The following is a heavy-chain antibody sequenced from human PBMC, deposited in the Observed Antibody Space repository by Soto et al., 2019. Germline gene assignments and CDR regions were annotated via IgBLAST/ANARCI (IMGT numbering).Heavy chain of an antibody. J-gene: IGHJ4*02. CDR3: ARSYYYGSGSYLQGPFDY. Sequence: SVKVSCKASGGTFSSYTISWVRQAPGQGLEWMGRIIPNLGIANYAQKFQGRVTITADKSTSTSYMELSSLRSEDTAVYYCARSYYYGSGSYLQGPFDYWGQGTLVTVSS. CDR2: IIPNLGIA. D-gene: IGHD3-10*01. CDR1: GGTFSSYT. V-gene: IGHV1-69*02.